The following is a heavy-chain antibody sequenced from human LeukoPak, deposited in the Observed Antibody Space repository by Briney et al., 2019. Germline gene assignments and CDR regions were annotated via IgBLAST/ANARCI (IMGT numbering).Heavy chain of an antibody. CDR2: IYYSGST. V-gene: IGHV4-39*01. Sequence: SETLSPTCTVSGGSISSSSYYWGWIRQPPGKGLEWIGSIYYSGSTYYNPSLKSRVTISVDTSKNQFSLKLSSVTAADTSVYYCARQRAWFGEWAFDYWGQGTLVTVSS. D-gene: IGHD3-10*01. CDR3: ARQRAWFGEWAFDY. CDR1: GGSISSSSYY. J-gene: IGHJ4*02.